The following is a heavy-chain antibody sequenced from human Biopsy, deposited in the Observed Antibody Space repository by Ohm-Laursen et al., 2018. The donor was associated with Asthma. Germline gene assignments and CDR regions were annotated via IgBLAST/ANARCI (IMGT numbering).Heavy chain of an antibody. Sequence: SLRLSCAASGFTFSTYGMHWVRQAPGKGLEWVAVISYDGFNKDYGDSVKGRFTISRDNSKYTLYLQMNSLTPEDTAVYFCAWPDMVASIFRVWGQGTLVTVSS. V-gene: IGHV3-30*03. CDR2: ISYDGFNK. CDR3: AWPDMVASIFRV. CDR1: GFTFSTYG. D-gene: IGHD3-3*01. J-gene: IGHJ4*02.